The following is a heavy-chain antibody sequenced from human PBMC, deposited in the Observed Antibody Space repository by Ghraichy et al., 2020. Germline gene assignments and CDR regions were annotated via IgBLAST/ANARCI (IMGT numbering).Heavy chain of an antibody. V-gene: IGHV4-4*07. D-gene: IGHD6-19*01. Sequence: SQTLSLTCTVSRGSISGYYWNWIRQPAGKGLEWIGRIYDTETTIYNPSLESRVTMSIGASRNQFSLRLSSVTAADTAVYYCARFSAGLPNAFDLWGQGTGVTVSS. CDR3: ARFSAGLPNAFDL. CDR1: RGSISGYY. J-gene: IGHJ3*01. CDR2: IYDTETT.